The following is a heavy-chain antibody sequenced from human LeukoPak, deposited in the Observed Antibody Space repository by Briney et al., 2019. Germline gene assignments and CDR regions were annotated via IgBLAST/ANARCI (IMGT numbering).Heavy chain of an antibody. D-gene: IGHD2/OR15-2a*01. CDR1: GGSISSYY. CDR2: IYYSGST. Sequence: PSETLSLTCTVSGGSISSYYWSWIRQPPGKGLEWIGYIYYSGSTNYNPSLKSRVTISVDTSKNQFSLKLSSVTAADTAVYYCARAVKRPGRPDFDYWGQGTLVTVSS. CDR3: ARAVKRPGRPDFDY. V-gene: IGHV4-59*01. J-gene: IGHJ4*02.